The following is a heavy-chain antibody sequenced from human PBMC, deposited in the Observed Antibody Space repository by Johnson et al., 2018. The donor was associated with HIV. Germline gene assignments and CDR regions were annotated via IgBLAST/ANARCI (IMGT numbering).Heavy chain of an antibody. D-gene: IGHD3-22*01. CDR3: AKEGEYFYDSSGFDAFDI. Sequence: QVQLVESGGGLVQPGRSLRLSCVASGFTFSNYGMHWVRQAPGKGLEWVAVISYDGSKKYYADSVKGRFTISRDNSKNTLYLQMNSLRAEDTAVYYCAKEGEYFYDSSGFDAFDIWGQGTMVTVSS. CDR1: GFTFSNYG. CDR2: ISYDGSKK. J-gene: IGHJ3*02. V-gene: IGHV3-30*18.